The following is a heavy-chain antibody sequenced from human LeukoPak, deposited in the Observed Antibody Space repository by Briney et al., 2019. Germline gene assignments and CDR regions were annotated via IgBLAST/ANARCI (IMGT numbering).Heavy chain of an antibody. V-gene: IGHV3-11*04. CDR3: ARVGGYSYGYDY. D-gene: IGHD5-18*01. Sequence: GGSLRLSCAASGFTFSDFYMSWIRQASGKGLEWISYISSSGTTVFYADSVKGRFTISRDIAKNSLYLQMNSLRAEDTAVYYCARVGGYSYGYDYWGQGTLVTVSS. CDR2: ISSSGTTV. J-gene: IGHJ4*02. CDR1: GFTFSDFY.